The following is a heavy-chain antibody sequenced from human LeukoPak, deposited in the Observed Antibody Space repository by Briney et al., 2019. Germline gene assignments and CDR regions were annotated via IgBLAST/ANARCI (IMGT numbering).Heavy chain of an antibody. V-gene: IGHV3-33*06. J-gene: IGHJ4*02. Sequence: GGSLRLSCAASGFTFSSYDMHWVRQAPGRGLEWVALIWSDGSNKYYADSVKGRFTISRDNSENTLYLQMNSLRAEDTAVYYCAKDSAGDGGYDFLDYWGQGTLVTVSS. CDR2: IWSDGSNK. D-gene: IGHD5-12*01. CDR3: AKDSAGDGGYDFLDY. CDR1: GFTFSSYD.